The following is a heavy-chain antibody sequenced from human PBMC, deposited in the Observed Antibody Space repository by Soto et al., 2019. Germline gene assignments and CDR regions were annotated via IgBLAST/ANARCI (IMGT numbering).Heavy chain of an antibody. CDR2: ISGSGGST. D-gene: IGHD2-15*01. CDR3: AKGSVVVAATPVGY. Sequence: EVQLLESGGGLVQPGGSLRLSCADSGFTFSSYAMSWVRQAPGQGLEWVSAISGSGGSTYYADSVKGRFTISRDNSKNTLYLQMNSLRAEDTAVYYCAKGSVVVAATPVGYWGQGTLVTVSS. CDR1: GFTFSSYA. V-gene: IGHV3-23*01. J-gene: IGHJ4*02.